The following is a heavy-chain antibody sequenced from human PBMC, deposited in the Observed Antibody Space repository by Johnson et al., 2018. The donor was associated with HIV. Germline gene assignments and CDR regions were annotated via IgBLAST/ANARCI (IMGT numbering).Heavy chain of an antibody. CDR3: ARGFVLSSMMLVADAFDM. J-gene: IGHJ3*02. Sequence: EQLVESGGGLVQPGGSLRLSCVVSGFTFKNYWMSWVRQAPGKGLEWVAYIRQDGSEKEYLDSVKGRFTISRDNAKNSLYLQMNGLIAEATALYFCARGFVLSSMMLVADAFDMWGQWTMVTVSS. CDR1: GFTFKNYW. CDR2: IRQDGSEK. D-gene: IGHD4/OR15-4a*01. V-gene: IGHV3-7*03.